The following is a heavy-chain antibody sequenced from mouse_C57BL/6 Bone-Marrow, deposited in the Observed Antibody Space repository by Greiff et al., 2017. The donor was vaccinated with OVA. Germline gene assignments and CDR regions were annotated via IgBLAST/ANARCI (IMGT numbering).Heavy chain of an antibody. J-gene: IGHJ2*01. V-gene: IGHV1-54*01. D-gene: IGHD1-1*01. Sequence: VQLQQSGAELVRPGTSVKVSCKASGYAFTNYLIEWVKQRPGQGLEWIGVINPGSGGTNYNEKFKGKATLTADKSSSTAYMQLSSLTSEDSAVYFCARSYITTVVHDYWGQGTTLTVSS. CDR3: ARSYITTVVHDY. CDR2: INPGSGGT. CDR1: GYAFTNYL.